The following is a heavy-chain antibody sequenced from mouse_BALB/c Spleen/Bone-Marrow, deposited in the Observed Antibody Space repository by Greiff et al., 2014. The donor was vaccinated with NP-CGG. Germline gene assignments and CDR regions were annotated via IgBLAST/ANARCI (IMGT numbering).Heavy chain of an antibody. Sequence: SGPELVKPGALVKISCKASGYTFTSYDLNWVKQRPGQGLEWIGWIYPGDGSTKYNEKFKGKATLTADKSSSTAYMQLSSLTSENSAVYFGTRGGYGNYVGYGMDYWGQGTPVTVSS. CDR3: TRGGYGNYVGYGMDY. CDR1: GYTFTSYD. D-gene: IGHD2-1*01. J-gene: IGHJ4*01. CDR2: IYPGDGST. V-gene: IGHV1S33*01.